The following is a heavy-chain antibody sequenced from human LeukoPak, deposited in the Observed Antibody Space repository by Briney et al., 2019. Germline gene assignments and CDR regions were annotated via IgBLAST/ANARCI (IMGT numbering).Heavy chain of an antibody. CDR1: GFTFCDYA. Sequence: GGSLRLSCTASGFTFCDYAMSWVRQAPGKGLEWGGFIRSKAYGGTTEYAASVKGRFTISRDDSKSIAYLQMNSLKTEDTAVYYCTRESSTYYYGMDVWGQGTTVTVSS. CDR2: IRSKAYGGTT. D-gene: IGHD2-2*01. J-gene: IGHJ6*02. V-gene: IGHV3-49*04. CDR3: TRESSTYYYGMDV.